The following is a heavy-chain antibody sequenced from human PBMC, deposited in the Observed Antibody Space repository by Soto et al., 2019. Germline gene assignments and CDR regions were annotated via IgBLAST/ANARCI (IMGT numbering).Heavy chain of an antibody. Sequence: PSETLSLTCAGYGGSFSGYYWSWIRQPPGKGLEWIGEINHSGSTNYNPSLKSRVTISVDTSKNQFSLKLSSVTAADTAVYYCARAYYYDSSGYYFHYYYGMDVWGQGTTVTVSS. CDR3: ARAYYYDSSGYYFHYYYGMDV. CDR2: INHSGST. CDR1: GGSFSGYY. J-gene: IGHJ6*02. D-gene: IGHD3-22*01. V-gene: IGHV4-34*01.